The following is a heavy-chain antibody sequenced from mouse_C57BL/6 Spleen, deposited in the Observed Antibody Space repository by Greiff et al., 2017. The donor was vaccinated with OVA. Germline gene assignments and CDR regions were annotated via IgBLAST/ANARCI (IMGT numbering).Heavy chain of an antibody. CDR1: GYTFTSYW. Sequence: QVQLQQPGAELVRPGSSVKLSCKASGYTFTSYWMHWVKQRPGQGLEWIGVIDPSDSYTNYNQKFKGKATLTVDTSSSTAYMQLSSLTSEDSAVYYCARDYGSRSWFAYWGQGTLVTVSA. D-gene: IGHD1-1*01. CDR2: IDPSDSYT. J-gene: IGHJ3*01. CDR3: ARDYGSRSWFAY. V-gene: IGHV1-59*01.